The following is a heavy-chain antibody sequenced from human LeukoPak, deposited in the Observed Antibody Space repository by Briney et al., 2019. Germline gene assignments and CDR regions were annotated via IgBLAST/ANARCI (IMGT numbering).Heavy chain of an antibody. V-gene: IGHV1-69*06. Sequence: SVKASCKASGGTFSSYAISWVRQAPGQGLEWMGGIIPIFGTANYAQKFQGRVTITADKSTSTAYMELSSLRSEDTAVYYCASLSWGAVAGTVSYFQHWGQGTLVTVSS. CDR1: GGTFSSYA. CDR3: ASLSWGAVAGTVSYFQH. J-gene: IGHJ1*01. D-gene: IGHD6-19*01. CDR2: IIPIFGTA.